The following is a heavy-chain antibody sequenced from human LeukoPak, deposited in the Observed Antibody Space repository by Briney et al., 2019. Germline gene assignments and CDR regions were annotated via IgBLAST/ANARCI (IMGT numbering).Heavy chain of an antibody. Sequence: GGSLRLSCAASGFTFSSYAMKWVRQAPGKGLEWVSAISGSGGSTYYADSVKGRFTISRDNSKNTLYLQMNSLRAEDTAVYYCAKDPIFSGSYGVFDYWGLGTLVTVSS. V-gene: IGHV3-23*01. J-gene: IGHJ4*02. CDR3: AKDPIFSGSYGVFDY. D-gene: IGHD1-26*01. CDR2: ISGSGGST. CDR1: GFTFSSYA.